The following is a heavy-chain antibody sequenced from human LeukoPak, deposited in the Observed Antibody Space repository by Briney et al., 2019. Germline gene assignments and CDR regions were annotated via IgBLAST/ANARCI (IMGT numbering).Heavy chain of an antibody. J-gene: IGHJ4*02. CDR3: AKCRGSSWSDYFDY. CDR2: ISDSGGST. Sequence: PGGSLRLSCAVSEFSLSRYAMSWVRKAPGKGLEWVSAISDSGGSTYYADSVKGRFTISRDNSRNTLYLQMNTLRAEDTAVYYCAKCRGSSWSDYFDYWGQGTLVTVSS. V-gene: IGHV3-23*01. D-gene: IGHD6-13*01. CDR1: EFSLSRYA.